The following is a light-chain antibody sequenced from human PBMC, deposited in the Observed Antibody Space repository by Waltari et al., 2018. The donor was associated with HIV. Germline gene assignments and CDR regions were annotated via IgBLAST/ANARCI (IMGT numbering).Light chain of an antibody. CDR1: SPNIGRTS. CDR3: ASWEDSLNGVV. J-gene: IGLJ2*01. V-gene: IGLV1-44*01. CDR2: SDN. Sequence: QSVLTQPPSASGTPGQGVTMSCSGSSPNIGRTSVNWYQQLPGTAPKLLIYSDNQRPFGVPDRFSGSKSGTSGSLAISGLQSEDEAVYYCASWEDSLNGVVFGGGTKLTVL.